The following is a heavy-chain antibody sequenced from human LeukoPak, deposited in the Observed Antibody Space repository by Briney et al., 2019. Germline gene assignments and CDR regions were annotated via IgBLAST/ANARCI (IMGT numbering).Heavy chain of an antibody. Sequence: SETLSLTCAVYDGSFSGYYWSWIRQPPGKGLEWIGEINHSGSTNYNPSLKSRVTISVDTSKNQFSLQLNSVTPEDTAVYYCARGYSGTMDVWGKGTTVTVSS. D-gene: IGHD1-26*01. V-gene: IGHV4-34*01. CDR3: ARGYSGTMDV. CDR2: INHSGST. J-gene: IGHJ6*03. CDR1: DGSFSGYY.